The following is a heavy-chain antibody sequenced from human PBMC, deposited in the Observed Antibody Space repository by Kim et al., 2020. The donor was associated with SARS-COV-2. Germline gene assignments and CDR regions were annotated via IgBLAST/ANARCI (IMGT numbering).Heavy chain of an antibody. D-gene: IGHD6-19*01. Sequence: ASVKVSCKASGYTFTSYGISWVRQAPGQGLEWMGWISDYDGTTHYTQKVQGRVTMTTDTSTSTAYMELRSLRSDDTALYYCARVEQWLEILDYWGQGTLVTVSS. CDR3: ARVEQWLEILDY. CDR1: GYTFTSYG. V-gene: IGHV1-18*04. CDR2: ISDYDGTT. J-gene: IGHJ4*02.